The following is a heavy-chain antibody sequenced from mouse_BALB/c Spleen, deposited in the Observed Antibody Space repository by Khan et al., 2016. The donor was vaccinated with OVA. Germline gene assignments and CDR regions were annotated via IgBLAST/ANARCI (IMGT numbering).Heavy chain of an antibody. Sequence: VQLKQSGPGLVKPSQTVSLTCTVTGIPITTGNYRWGWILQFPGNKLEWIGYIYYSGTNTYNPSLTSRTTITRDTSQHQVYLEMNSLTAEDTATYYGARDYGSLDWYFDVWGAGTTVTVSS. V-gene: IGHV3-5*02. CDR1: GIPITTGNYR. D-gene: IGHD1-1*01. CDR3: ARDYGSLDWYFDV. CDR2: IYYSGTN. J-gene: IGHJ1*01.